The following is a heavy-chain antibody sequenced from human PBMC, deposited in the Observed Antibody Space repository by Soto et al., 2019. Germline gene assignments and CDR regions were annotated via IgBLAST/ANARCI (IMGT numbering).Heavy chain of an antibody. V-gene: IGHV2-5*02. D-gene: IGHD3-10*01. Sequence: QITLKESGPTLVKPTQTLTLTCTFSGFSLSTSGVGVGWIRQPPGKALEWLALIYWDDDKRYSPSLKSRLTITKDTSKTQVVLTMNNMDPVDTATYYCAPIHYGSGSQDDAFDIWGQGTMVTVSS. CDR3: APIHYGSGSQDDAFDI. CDR2: IYWDDDK. CDR1: GFSLSTSGVG. J-gene: IGHJ3*02.